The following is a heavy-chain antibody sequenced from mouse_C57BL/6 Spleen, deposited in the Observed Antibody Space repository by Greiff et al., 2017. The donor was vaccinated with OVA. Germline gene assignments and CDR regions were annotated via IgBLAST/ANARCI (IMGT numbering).Heavy chain of an antibody. CDR1: GYAFSSSW. V-gene: IGHV1-82*01. Sequence: VQRVESGPELVKPGASVKISCKASGYAFSSSWMNWVKQRPGKGLEWIGRIYPGDGDTNYNGKFKGKATLTADKSSSTAYMQLSSLTSEDSAVYFCARGSSYRFDYWGQGTTLTVSS. CDR2: IYPGDGDT. J-gene: IGHJ2*01. CDR3: ARGSSYRFDY. D-gene: IGHD1-1*01.